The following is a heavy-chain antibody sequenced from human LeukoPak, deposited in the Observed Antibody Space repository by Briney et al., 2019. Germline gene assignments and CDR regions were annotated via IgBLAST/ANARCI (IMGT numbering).Heavy chain of an antibody. V-gene: IGHV3-23*01. CDR1: GGSFSTFG. D-gene: IGHD6-6*01. Sequence: GGSLRLSCAASGGSFSTFGMNGVRQAPGKGLEWVSGISNSGGSTYYADSVKGRFTISRDNSKNTLYLQMNSLRAEDTAVYYCAKETSSSFDYWGQGTLVTVSS. J-gene: IGHJ4*02. CDR2: ISNSGGST. CDR3: AKETSSSFDY.